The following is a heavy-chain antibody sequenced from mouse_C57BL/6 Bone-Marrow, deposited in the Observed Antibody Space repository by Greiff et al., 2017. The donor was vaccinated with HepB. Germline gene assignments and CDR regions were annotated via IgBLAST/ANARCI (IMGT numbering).Heavy chain of an antibody. V-gene: IGHV1-55*01. CDR2: IYPGSGST. Sequence: QVQLQQPGAELVKPGASVKMSCKASGYTFTSYWITWVKQRPGQGLEWIGDIYPGSGSTNYNEKLKSKATLTVDTSSSTAYMQLSSLTSEDSAVYYCARSYYSNYGFAYWGQGTLVTVSA. D-gene: IGHD2-5*01. CDR3: ARSYYSNYGFAY. J-gene: IGHJ3*01. CDR1: GYTFTSYW.